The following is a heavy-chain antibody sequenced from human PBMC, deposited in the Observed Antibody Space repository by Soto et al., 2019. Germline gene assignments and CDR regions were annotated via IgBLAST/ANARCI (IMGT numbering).Heavy chain of an antibody. CDR1: GYIFTSYG. Sequence: ASVKVSCKASGYIFTSYGISWVRQAPGQGLEWLGWISGYNGNTNYAQKVQGRVTLTTDKSTNTAYMDLWSLTSDDTAVYYCARGPRYCSTTTCFAGVTWFDTWCQGTPVTVSS. J-gene: IGHJ5*02. CDR3: ARGPRYCSTTTCFAGVTWFDT. D-gene: IGHD2-2*01. V-gene: IGHV1-18*04. CDR2: ISGYNGNT.